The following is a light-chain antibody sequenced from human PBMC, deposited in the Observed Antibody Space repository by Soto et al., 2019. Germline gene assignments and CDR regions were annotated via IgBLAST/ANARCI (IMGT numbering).Light chain of an antibody. CDR1: SSNIGSNT. CDR2: SNN. CDR3: AAWDDSLNGYV. J-gene: IGLJ1*01. V-gene: IGLV1-44*01. Sequence: QSALTQPPSASGTPGQRVTISCSGSSSNIGSNTVNWYQQLPGTAPKLLIYSNNQRPSGVPDRFSGSKSGTPASLAISGLQSEDEADYYCAAWDDSLNGYVFGTGTQLTVL.